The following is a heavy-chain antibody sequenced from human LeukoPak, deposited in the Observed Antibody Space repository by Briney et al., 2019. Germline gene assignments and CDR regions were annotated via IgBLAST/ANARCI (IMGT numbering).Heavy chain of an antibody. D-gene: IGHD3-9*01. V-gene: IGHV4-30-4*01. J-gene: IGHJ4*02. CDR3: VYKYYDILTGPLDY. CDR2: IYYSGST. CDR1: GGSISCGDYY. Sequence: SQTLSLTCTVSGGSISCGDYYWSWIRQPPGKGLEWIGYIYYSGSTYYNPSLKSRVTISVDTSKNQFSLKLSSVTAADTAVYYCVYKYYDILTGPLDYWGQGTLVTVSS.